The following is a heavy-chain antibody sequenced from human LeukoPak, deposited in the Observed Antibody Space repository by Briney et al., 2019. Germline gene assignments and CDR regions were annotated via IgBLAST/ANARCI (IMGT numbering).Heavy chain of an antibody. Sequence: GGSLRLSCAAAGFTFSSYSMNWVRQAPGKGLEWISYISGRTGTMYYADSVQGRFTISRDNAKNSLYLQLNSLRDEDTAVYYCAREDMTTVTTRWAFDIWGQGSMVTVSS. D-gene: IGHD4-17*01. CDR2: ISGRTGTM. J-gene: IGHJ3*02. CDR3: AREDMTTVTTRWAFDI. CDR1: GFTFSSYS. V-gene: IGHV3-48*02.